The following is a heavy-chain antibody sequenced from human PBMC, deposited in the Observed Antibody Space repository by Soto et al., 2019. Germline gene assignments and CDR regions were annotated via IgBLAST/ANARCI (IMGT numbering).Heavy chain of an antibody. Sequence: HLVQSGTEVKKPGASVKVSCRVSGYTFRHYGISWVRQAPGQGLEWMGWISGYSGHTNYAQNLQGRVIMTTDTSTSTAYMELRSLRSDDTDVYYCARLKGQTSPWWGYWGQGPLVTVSS. CDR1: GYTFRHYG. V-gene: IGHV1-18*01. J-gene: IGHJ4*02. D-gene: IGHD2-8*02. CDR2: ISGYSGHT. CDR3: ARLKGQTSPWWGY.